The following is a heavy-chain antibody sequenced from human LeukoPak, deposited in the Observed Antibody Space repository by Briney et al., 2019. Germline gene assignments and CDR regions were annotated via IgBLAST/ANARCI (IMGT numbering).Heavy chain of an antibody. CDR3: ARARDGYNSRYYGMDV. CDR2: MGQDGDGK. D-gene: IGHD5-24*01. Sequence: QPGGSLRPSCAASGFTFSNYWMSWVRQAPGKGLEWVANMGQDGDGKSYVDSVKGRFTISRDNAKNSLYLQMNSLRAEDTAVYYCARARDGYNSRYYGMDVWGQGTTVTVSS. J-gene: IGHJ6*02. V-gene: IGHV3-7*01. CDR1: GFTFSNYW.